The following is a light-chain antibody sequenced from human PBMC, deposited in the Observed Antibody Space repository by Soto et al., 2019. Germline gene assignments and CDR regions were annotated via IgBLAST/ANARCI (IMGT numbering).Light chain of an antibody. V-gene: IGKV1-5*03. J-gene: IGKJ1*01. CDR1: QGIYRD. Sequence: DIQMTQSPSSLSASVGDRVTITCRASQGIYRDLVWYQQKPGKAPKLLIYKASSLESGVPSRFSGSGSGTEFTLTISSLQPDDFATYYCQQYNSYSPWTFGQGTKVDIK. CDR3: QQYNSYSPWT. CDR2: KAS.